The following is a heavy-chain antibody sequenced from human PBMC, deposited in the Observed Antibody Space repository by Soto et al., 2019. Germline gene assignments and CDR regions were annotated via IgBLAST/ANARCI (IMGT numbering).Heavy chain of an antibody. V-gene: IGHV2-26*01. CDR1: GFSLTTGKMG. CDR2: IFSDNER. J-gene: IGHJ6*02. CDR3: ARMNVDSYQFYYAMDV. Sequence: PETLTLTCTVSGFSLTTGKMGVSWIRQPPGKALEWLAHIFSDNERSYSTSLQGRLTISKDTSGSQVVLSMTNVDPVDTATYYCARMNVDSYQFYYAMDVWGQGTTVTVSS. D-gene: IGHD4-17*01.